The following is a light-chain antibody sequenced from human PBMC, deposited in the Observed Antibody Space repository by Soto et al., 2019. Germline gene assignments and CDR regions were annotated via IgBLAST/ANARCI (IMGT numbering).Light chain of an antibody. CDR2: KAS. Sequence: DIQMTQSPSTLSASVGDRVTITCRASQSISSWLAWYQQKPGKAPKLLIYKASSLESGVTSRFSGSGSRTEFTLTISSLLPDDFATYNCQQYYSYSGYTFGQGTKLEIK. J-gene: IGKJ2*01. CDR3: QQYYSYSGYT. V-gene: IGKV1-5*03. CDR1: QSISSW.